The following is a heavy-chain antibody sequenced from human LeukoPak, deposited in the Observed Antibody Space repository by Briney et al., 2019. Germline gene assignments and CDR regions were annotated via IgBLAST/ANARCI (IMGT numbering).Heavy chain of an antibody. D-gene: IGHD2-2*01. CDR1: GFTFSNYV. Sequence: PGGSLRLSCAASGFTFSNYVMSWVRQAPGKGLEWVSAISGSGGSTYYADSVKGRFTISRDNSKNTLYLQMNSLRAEDTAVYYCAKMDQLLDLFDYWGQGTLVTVSS. V-gene: IGHV3-23*01. J-gene: IGHJ4*02. CDR3: AKMDQLLDLFDY. CDR2: ISGSGGST.